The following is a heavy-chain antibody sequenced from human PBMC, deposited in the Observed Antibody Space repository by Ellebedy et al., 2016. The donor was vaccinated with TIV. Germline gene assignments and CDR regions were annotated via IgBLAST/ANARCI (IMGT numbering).Heavy chain of an antibody. V-gene: IGHV1-8*02. CDR1: GYTFTNFG. CDR3: ARRRCCSSTTCKVKTIFGMMTPSPIDT. CDR2: MNPKSGHT. J-gene: IGHJ5*02. D-gene: IGHD2-2*01. Sequence: ASVKVSXKASGYTFTNFGISWVRQAPGQGLEWMGWMNPKSGHTGYAQKFLGRLTLTRNTSVNTAYMELSSLKFEDTAVYYCARRRCCSSTTCKVKTIFGMMTPSPIDTWGRGTLVTVSS.